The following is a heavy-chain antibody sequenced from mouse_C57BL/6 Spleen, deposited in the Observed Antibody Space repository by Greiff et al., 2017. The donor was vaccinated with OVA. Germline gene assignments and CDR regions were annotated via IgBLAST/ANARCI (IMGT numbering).Heavy chain of an antibody. CDR2: IYPGDGDT. CDR3: ARYWGTTVVGTGYFDY. D-gene: IGHD1-1*01. J-gene: IGHJ2*01. CDR1: GYAFSSSW. Sequence: QVQLQQSGPELVKPGASVKISCKASGYAFSSSWMNWVKQRPGKGLEWIGRIYPGDGDTNYNGKFKGKATLTADKSSSTAYMQLSSLTSEDSAVYFCARYWGTTVVGTGYFDYWGQGTTLTVSS. V-gene: IGHV1-82*01.